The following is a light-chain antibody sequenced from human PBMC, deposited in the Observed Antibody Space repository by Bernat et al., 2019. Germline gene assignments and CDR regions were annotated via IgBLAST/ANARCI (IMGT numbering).Light chain of an antibody. J-gene: IGKJ1*01. V-gene: IGKV1-17*01. CDR3: LQHSTFPWT. CDR1: QDIRNG. Sequence: DIQMTQSPSSVSASVGDRVTISCRASQDIRNGLSWYQQKPGKAPKRLIYLASSLQSGVPSRFSGSGSGTEFTLTISSLQPEDFATYYCLQHSTFPWTFGQGTKVDIK. CDR2: LAS.